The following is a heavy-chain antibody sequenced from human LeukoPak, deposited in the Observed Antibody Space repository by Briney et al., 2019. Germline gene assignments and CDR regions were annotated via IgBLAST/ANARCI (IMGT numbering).Heavy chain of an antibody. CDR2: ISGSGGST. V-gene: IGHV3-23*01. D-gene: IGHD3-22*01. CDR1: GFTFSSYA. Sequence: GGSLRLSYAASGFTFSSYAMSWVRQAPGKGLEWVSAISGSGGSTYYADSVKGRFTISRDNSKNTLYLQMSSLRAEDTAVYYCAKEGEDYYYDSSGYYQTPFDYWGQGTLVTVSS. CDR3: AKEGEDYYYDSSGYYQTPFDY. J-gene: IGHJ4*02.